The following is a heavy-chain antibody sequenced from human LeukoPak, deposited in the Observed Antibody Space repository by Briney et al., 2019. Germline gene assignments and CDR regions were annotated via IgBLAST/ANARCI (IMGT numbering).Heavy chain of an antibody. Sequence: GGSLRLSCVASGFNFSPYAVHWVRQAPGKGLEWVAVISYDGSNKYYADSVKGRFTISRDNSKNTLYLQMNSLRAEDTAVYCCARARGEDSSGYSAAFDIWDQGTMVTVSS. D-gene: IGHD3-22*01. CDR2: ISYDGSNK. CDR1: GFNFSPYA. J-gene: IGHJ3*02. CDR3: ARARGEDSSGYSAAFDI. V-gene: IGHV3-30-3*01.